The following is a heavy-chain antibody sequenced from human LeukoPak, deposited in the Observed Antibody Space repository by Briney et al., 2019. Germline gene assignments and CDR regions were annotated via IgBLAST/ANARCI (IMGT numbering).Heavy chain of an antibody. D-gene: IGHD3-10*01. J-gene: IGHJ5*02. CDR2: ISSSSSYI. V-gene: IGHV3-21*01. Sequence: PGGSLRLSCAAPGFSFSSYSMNWVRQAPGKGLEWVSFISSSSSYIYYADSVKGRFTISRDNAKNSLYLQMNSLRAEDTAVYYCATTATTMVRGAEPFDPWGQGTLVTVSS. CDR3: ATTATTMVRGAEPFDP. CDR1: GFSFSSYS.